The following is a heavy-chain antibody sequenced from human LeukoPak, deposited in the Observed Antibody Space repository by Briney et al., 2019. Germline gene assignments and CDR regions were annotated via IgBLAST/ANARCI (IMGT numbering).Heavy chain of an antibody. D-gene: IGHD6-13*01. CDR3: ARLPRDSSWYYNYFDY. Sequence: SETLSLTCTVSGGSISGSSYYWGWIRQPPGKGLEWIGSIYYSGSTYYNPSLKSRVTISVDTSKNQFTLKLSSVTAADTAVYYCARLPRDSSWYYNYFDYWGQGTLVTVSS. V-gene: IGHV4-39*01. CDR1: GGSISGSSYY. CDR2: IYYSGST. J-gene: IGHJ4*02.